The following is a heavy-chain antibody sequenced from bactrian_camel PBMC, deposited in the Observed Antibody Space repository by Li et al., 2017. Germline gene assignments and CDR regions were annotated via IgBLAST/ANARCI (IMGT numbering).Heavy chain of an antibody. V-gene: IGHV3S60*01. D-gene: IGHD7*01. CDR2: ISPGGGSS. CDR1: GFTYATYC. J-gene: IGHJ6*01. Sequence: HVQLVESGGASVHSGESLELSCQAPGFTYATYCMGWFRQAPGQKREAVAAISPGGGSSIYTDPVQGRFTITRDNSKGTSYLRMDSLKPEDTAMYYCAANPLGGRCFLNDRYFDHWGQGTQVTVS. CDR3: AANPLGGRCFLNDRYFDH.